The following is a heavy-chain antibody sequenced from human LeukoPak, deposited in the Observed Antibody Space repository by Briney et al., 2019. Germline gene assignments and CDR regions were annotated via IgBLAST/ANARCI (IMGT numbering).Heavy chain of an antibody. CDR2: IIPILGIA. J-gene: IGHJ5*02. V-gene: IGHV1-69*04. Sequence: ASVKVSCKASGGTFSSYAISWVRQAPGQGLEWMGRIIPILGIANYAQKFQGRVTITADKSTSTAYMELSSLRSEDTAVYYCASETADGDRNWFDPWGQGTLVAVSA. CDR1: GGTFSSYA. CDR3: ASETADGDRNWFDP. D-gene: IGHD4-17*01.